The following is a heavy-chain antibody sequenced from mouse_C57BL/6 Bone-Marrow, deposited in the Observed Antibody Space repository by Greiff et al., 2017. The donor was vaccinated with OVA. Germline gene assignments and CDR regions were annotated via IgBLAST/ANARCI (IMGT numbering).Heavy chain of an antibody. Sequence: QVQLQQSGAELARPGASVKLSCKASGYTFTSYGISWVKQRIGQGLEWIGEIYPRSGNTYYNEKFKGKATLTADKSSSTAYMERRSLTSEDSAVYFCARHAFYAMDYWGQGTSGTVSS. CDR1: GYTFTSYG. CDR3: ARHAFYAMDY. V-gene: IGHV1-81*01. CDR2: IYPRSGNT. J-gene: IGHJ4*01.